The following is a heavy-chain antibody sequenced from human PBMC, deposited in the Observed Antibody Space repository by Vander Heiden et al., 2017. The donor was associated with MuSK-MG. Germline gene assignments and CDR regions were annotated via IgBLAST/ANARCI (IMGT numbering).Heavy chain of an antibody. CDR3: ATHGGGSNPKYFYGMDV. V-gene: IGHV3-53*01. J-gene: IGHJ6*02. D-gene: IGHD3-10*01. Sequence: EVQLVESGGGLIQPGGSLRLSCAASGFTVSSNYMSWVRQAPGKGLEWVSVIYDGGATYYTDSVKGRVTISRDYSMNTLYLQMDSLTVDETAVYYCATHGGGSNPKYFYGMDVWGQGTAVTVSS. CDR1: GFTVSSNY. CDR2: IYDGGAT.